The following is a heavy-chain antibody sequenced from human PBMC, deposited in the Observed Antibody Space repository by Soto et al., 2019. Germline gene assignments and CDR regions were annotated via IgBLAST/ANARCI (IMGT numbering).Heavy chain of an antibody. Sequence: SETLSLTCAVSGGSFSGYYWTWIRQPPGKGLEWIGQISSSGSTTYNPSLKSRVSISVDTSKNQFSLNLRSVTAADTAVYYCGPRGAVADPRGYWGQGTLVTVSS. CDR2: ISSSGST. D-gene: IGHD6-19*01. V-gene: IGHV4-34*01. J-gene: IGHJ4*02. CDR3: GPRGAVADPRGY. CDR1: GGSFSGYY.